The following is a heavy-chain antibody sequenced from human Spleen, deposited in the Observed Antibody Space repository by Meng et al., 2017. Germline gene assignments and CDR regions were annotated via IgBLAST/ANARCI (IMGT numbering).Heavy chain of an antibody. CDR2: INPSGGST. Sequence: GESLKISCKGSGYIFTNYWIGWVRQAPGQGLEWMGIINPSGGSTNYAQKFQGRVTMTRDTSTTTAYMELSRLRSDDTAVYYCARGSTNSGYDSTYFDYWGQGTLVTVSS. CDR3: ARGSTNSGYDSTYFDY. CDR1: GYIFTNYW. V-gene: IGHV1-46*01. J-gene: IGHJ4*02. D-gene: IGHD5-12*01.